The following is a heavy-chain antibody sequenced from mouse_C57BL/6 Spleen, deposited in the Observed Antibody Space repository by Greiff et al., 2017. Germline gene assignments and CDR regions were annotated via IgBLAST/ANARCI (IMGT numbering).Heavy chain of an antibody. CDR2: IDPEDGDT. J-gene: IGHJ3*01. CDR3: TTTTVDLFAY. Sequence: VQLQQSGAELVRPGASVKLSCTASGFNIKDYYMHWVKQRPEQGLEWIGRIDPEDGDTEYAPKFQGKDTMTADTSSNTAYLQLSSLTSEDTAVYYCTTTTVDLFAYWGQGTLVTVSA. D-gene: IGHD1-1*01. CDR1: GFNIKDYY. V-gene: IGHV14-1*01.